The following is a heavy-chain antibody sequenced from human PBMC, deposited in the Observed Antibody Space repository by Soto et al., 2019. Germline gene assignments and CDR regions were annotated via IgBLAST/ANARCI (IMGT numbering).Heavy chain of an antibody. CDR1: GASVSSTYW. Sequence: SETLSLTCAVSGASVSSTYWWSWVRQPPGKGPEWIGEINHRGSANYNPSLKSRVTISVDRSKNQFSLKLSSVTAADTAVYYCSRVPGPWGQGTLVTVSS. CDR2: INHRGSA. CDR3: SRVPGP. V-gene: IGHV4-4*02. J-gene: IGHJ5*02.